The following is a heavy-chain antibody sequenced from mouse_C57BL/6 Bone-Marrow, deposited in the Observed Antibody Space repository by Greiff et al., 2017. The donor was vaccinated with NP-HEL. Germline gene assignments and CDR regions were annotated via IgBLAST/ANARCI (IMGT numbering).Heavy chain of an antibody. CDR2: ISSGSSTI. V-gene: IGHV5-17*01. J-gene: IGHJ4*01. CDR3: ARGGLRRDYAMDY. Sequence: VQLKESGGGLVKPGGSLKLSCAASGFTFSDYGMHWVRQAPEKGLEWVAYISSGSSTIYYADTVKGRFTISRDNAKNTLFLQMTSLRSEDTAMYYCARGGLRRDYAMDYWGQGTSVTVSS. D-gene: IGHD2-4*01. CDR1: GFTFSDYG.